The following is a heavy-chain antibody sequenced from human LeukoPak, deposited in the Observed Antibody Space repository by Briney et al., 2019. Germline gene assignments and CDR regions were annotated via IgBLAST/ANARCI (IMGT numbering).Heavy chain of an antibody. Sequence: SETLSLTCTVSGGSIGSYYWSWIRQPPGKGLEWIGYIYYTGSTNYNPSLKSRVTISVDTSKNQFSLKLSSVTAADTAVYYCARVQLRGSYFFDSWGQGTLVTVSS. D-gene: IGHD1-1*01. CDR1: GGSIGSYY. V-gene: IGHV4-59*01. CDR2: IYYTGST. J-gene: IGHJ4*02. CDR3: ARVQLRGSYFFDS.